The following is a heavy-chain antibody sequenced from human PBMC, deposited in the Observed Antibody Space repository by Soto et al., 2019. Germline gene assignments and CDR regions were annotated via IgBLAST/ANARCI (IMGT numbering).Heavy chain of an antibody. Sequence: SVKVSCKASGGTFSSYAISWVRQAPGQGLEWMGGIIPIFGTANYAQKFQGRVTITADESTSTAYMELSSLRSEDTAVYYCARGLAAAAGGNYYYYGMDVWGQGTTVTVSS. CDR3: ARGLAAAAGGNYYYYGMDV. V-gene: IGHV1-69*13. J-gene: IGHJ6*02. CDR2: IIPIFGTA. CDR1: GGTFSSYA. D-gene: IGHD6-13*01.